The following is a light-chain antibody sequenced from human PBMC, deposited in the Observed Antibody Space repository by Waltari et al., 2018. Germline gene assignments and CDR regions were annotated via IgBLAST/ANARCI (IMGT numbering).Light chain of an antibody. CDR3: QQGHGLPLT. CDR1: RDISSW. V-gene: IGKV1-12*01. J-gene: IGKJ4*01. Sequence: DIQMTQSPSSVSASVGDRVTITCRASRDISSWLAWYQQKPGTAPKLLIYAVSSLQSGGPSRVSGSGSGTYFTLTISSLQPEDFAIYYCQQGHGLPLTFGGGTKVEIK. CDR2: AVS.